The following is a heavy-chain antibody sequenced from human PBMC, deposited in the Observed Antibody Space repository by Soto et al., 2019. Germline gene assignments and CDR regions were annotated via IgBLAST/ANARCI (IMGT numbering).Heavy chain of an antibody. CDR2: IYHTGNA. CDR3: ARDYFDSSDYTTNWFDP. CDR1: GDSISNSRFY. J-gene: IGHJ5*02. D-gene: IGHD3-22*01. V-gene: IGHV4-39*01. Sequence: SETLSLTCGVSGDSISNSRFYWAWTRQPPGEGLEWIGSIYHTGNAYYNPSLKSRVTISVDTSKNQFSLKVTSVTAADTALYYCARDYFDSSDYTTNWFDPWGQGTLVTVSS.